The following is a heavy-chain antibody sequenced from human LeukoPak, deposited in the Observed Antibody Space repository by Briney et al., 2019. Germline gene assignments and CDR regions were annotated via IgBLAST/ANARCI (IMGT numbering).Heavy chain of an antibody. D-gene: IGHD3-10*01. CDR3: AKVRGVIYRQVFDY. V-gene: IGHV3-23*01. CDR1: GFTFSSYG. Sequence: PGGSLRLSCAASGFTFSSYGMIWVRQAPGKGLEWVSAISGSGGSTYYADSVKGRFTISGDNSKNTLYLQMNSLRAEDTAVYYCAKVRGVIYRQVFDYWGQGTLVTVSS. J-gene: IGHJ4*02. CDR2: ISGSGGST.